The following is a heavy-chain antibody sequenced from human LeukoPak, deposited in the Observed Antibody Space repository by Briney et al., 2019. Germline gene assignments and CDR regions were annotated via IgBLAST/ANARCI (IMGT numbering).Heavy chain of an antibody. CDR3: ARRAGAYSHPYDY. CDR1: GFTFSIYT. CDR2: ISSGSDYI. V-gene: IGHV3-21*01. J-gene: IGHJ4*02. D-gene: IGHD4/OR15-4a*01. Sequence: GGSLRLSCAASGFTFSIYTMRWVRQAPGKGLEWVSSISSGSDYIYYADSVKGRFTISRDNAKNSLYLQMNSLRAEDTAVYYCARRAGAYSHPYDYWGQGTLVTVSS.